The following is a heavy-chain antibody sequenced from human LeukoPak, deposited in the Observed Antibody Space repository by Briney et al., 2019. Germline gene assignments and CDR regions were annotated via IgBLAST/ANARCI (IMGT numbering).Heavy chain of an antibody. CDR1: GFTVSTYA. J-gene: IGHJ4*02. D-gene: IGHD3-16*02. CDR2: ISGSGANT. V-gene: IGHV3-23*01. CDR3: AKERAGYTNPYYFDY. Sequence: GGSLRLSCAASGFTVSTYAMSWVRQAPGKGLEWVSTISGSGANTYYADSVRGRFTISRDNSKNTLYLHMNSLRAEDTAVYCCAKERAGYTNPYYFDYWGQGTLVTVSS.